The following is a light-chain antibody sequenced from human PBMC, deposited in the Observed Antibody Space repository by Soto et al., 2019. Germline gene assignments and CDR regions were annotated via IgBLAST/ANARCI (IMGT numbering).Light chain of an antibody. J-gene: IGKJ1*01. CDR2: GAS. CDR3: QQYGSSPGT. Sequence: MVLTQAAGTLSLSPGESACLSWRASPSVSSSYLAWYQQKPGQAPRLLIYGASSRATGIPDRFSGSGSGTDFTLTISRLEPEDFAVYYCQQYGSSPGTFGQGTKVDIK. V-gene: IGKV3-20*01. CDR1: PSVSSSY.